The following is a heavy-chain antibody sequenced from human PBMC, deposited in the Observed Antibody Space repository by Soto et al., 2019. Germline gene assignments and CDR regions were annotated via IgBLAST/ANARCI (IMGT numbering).Heavy chain of an antibody. Sequence: PGGSLRLSCAASGVTFSSYVMAWVRQAPGKGLEWVSALSGSGDTTYYADSVRGRFTISRDNSKNTLYLQMNSLRAEDAAIYHCAKLLGRGYDFWTGFYNFDSWGLGTLVTVSS. CDR3: AKLLGRGYDFWTGFYNFDS. D-gene: IGHD3-3*01. CDR2: LSGSGDTT. CDR1: GVTFSSYV. J-gene: IGHJ4*02. V-gene: IGHV3-23*01.